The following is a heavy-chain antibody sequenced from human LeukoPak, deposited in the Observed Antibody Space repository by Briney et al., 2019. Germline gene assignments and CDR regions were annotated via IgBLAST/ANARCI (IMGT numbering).Heavy chain of an antibody. Sequence: PGGSLRLSCAASGFTFSGSAMHWVRQASGKGLEWIGRIRSKANSYATAYAASVKGRFTISRDDSKNTAYLQMNSLKTEDTAVYYCTRHASIVVVPAASYYYGMDVWGQGTTVTVSS. CDR1: GFTFSGSA. V-gene: IGHV3-73*01. CDR3: TRHASIVVVPAASYYYGMDV. D-gene: IGHD2-2*01. J-gene: IGHJ6*02. CDR2: IRSKANSYAT.